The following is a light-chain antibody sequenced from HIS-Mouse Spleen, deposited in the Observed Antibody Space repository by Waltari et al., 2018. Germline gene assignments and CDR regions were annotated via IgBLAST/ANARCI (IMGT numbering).Light chain of an antibody. Sequence: QSALTQPPSASGSPGQSVTISCTGTSSDVGGYNYVPWYQQPPGKAPKLMIYEVSKRPSGVPYRFSGSKSGHTASLTVSGLQAEDEADYYCSSYAGSNNSLYVFGTGTKVTVL. CDR3: SSYAGSNNSLYV. CDR2: EVS. V-gene: IGLV2-8*01. CDR1: SSDVGGYNY. J-gene: IGLJ1*01.